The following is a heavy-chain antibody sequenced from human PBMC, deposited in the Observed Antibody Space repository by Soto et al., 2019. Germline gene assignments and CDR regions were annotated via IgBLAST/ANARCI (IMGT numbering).Heavy chain of an antibody. D-gene: IGHD6-13*01. CDR3: ARDSIAAAGRDYYYYGMDV. J-gene: IGHJ6*02. Sequence: EVQLVESGGGLVQPGGSLRLSCAASGFTFSSYSMNWVRQAPGKGLEWVSYISSSSSTIYYADSVKGRFTISRDNAKNHLYLQMNSLRDEDTAVYYCARDSIAAAGRDYYYYGMDVWGQGTTVTVSS. CDR2: ISSSSSTI. CDR1: GFTFSSYS. V-gene: IGHV3-48*02.